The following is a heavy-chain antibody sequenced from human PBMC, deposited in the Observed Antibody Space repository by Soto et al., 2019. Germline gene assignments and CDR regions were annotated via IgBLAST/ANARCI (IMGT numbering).Heavy chain of an antibody. D-gene: IGHD3-16*01. CDR2: IYCSGST. J-gene: IGHJ4*02. CDR3: ARRWGTTFDY. Sequence: SETLSLTCTVSGGSISSYYWGWIRQPPGKGLEWIGYIYCSGSTNYNPSLKSRVTISVDTSKNQFSLKLSSVTAADTAVYHCARRWGTTFDYWGQGTLVTVSS. CDR1: GGSISSYY. V-gene: IGHV4-59*08.